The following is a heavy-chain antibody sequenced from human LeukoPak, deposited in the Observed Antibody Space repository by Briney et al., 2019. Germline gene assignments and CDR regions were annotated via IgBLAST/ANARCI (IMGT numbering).Heavy chain of an antibody. J-gene: IGHJ4*02. D-gene: IGHD3-3*01. V-gene: IGHV3-30*04. Sequence: GGSLRLSCAASGFTFSSYAMDWVRQAPGKGLEWVAVISYDGSNKYYADSVKGRFTISRDNSKNTLYLQMNSLRAEDTAVYYCARTYYDFWSGYYSHEGNPFDYWGQGTLVTVSS. CDR2: ISYDGSNK. CDR1: GFTFSSYA. CDR3: ARTYYDFWSGYYSHEGNPFDY.